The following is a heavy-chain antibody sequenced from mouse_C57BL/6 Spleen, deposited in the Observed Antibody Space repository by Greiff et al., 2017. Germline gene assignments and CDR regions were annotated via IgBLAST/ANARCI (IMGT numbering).Heavy chain of an antibody. J-gene: IGHJ2*01. Sequence: EVQGVESGGGLVKPGGSLKLSCAASGFTFSSYAMSWVRQTPEKRLEWVATISDGGSYTYYPDNVKGRFTISRDNAKNNLYLQMSHLKSEDTAMYYCARERGPYFDYWGQGTTLTVSS. CDR2: ISDGGSYT. V-gene: IGHV5-4*01. CDR3: ARERGPYFDY. CDR1: GFTFSSYA.